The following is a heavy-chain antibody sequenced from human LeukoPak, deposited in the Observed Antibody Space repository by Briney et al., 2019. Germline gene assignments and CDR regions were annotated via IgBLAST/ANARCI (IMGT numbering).Heavy chain of an antibody. CDR3: ARGRFYYYGSGSFVFDY. J-gene: IGHJ4*02. CDR1: GGSFSGYY. V-gene: IGHV4-34*01. CDR2: INHSGST. D-gene: IGHD3-10*01. Sequence: SETLSLTCAVYGGSFSGYYWSWIRQPPGKGLEWIGEINHSGSTNYNPSLKSRVTISVDTSKNQFSLKLSSVTAADTAEYYCARGRFYYYGSGSFVFDYWGQGTLVTVSS.